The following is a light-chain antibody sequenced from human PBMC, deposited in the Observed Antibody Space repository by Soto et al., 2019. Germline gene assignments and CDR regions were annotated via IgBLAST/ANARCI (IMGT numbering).Light chain of an antibody. CDR1: SSDVGGYNY. J-gene: IGLJ3*02. Sequence: QSALTQPASVSGSPGQSITISCTGTSSDVGGYNYVSWYQQHPGKAPKLMIYEVSHRPSGVSNRFTGSKSGNTASLTISGLQAEDEADYYCSSYTSSSTLEWVFGGGTKVTVL. V-gene: IGLV2-14*01. CDR2: EVS. CDR3: SSYTSSSTLEWV.